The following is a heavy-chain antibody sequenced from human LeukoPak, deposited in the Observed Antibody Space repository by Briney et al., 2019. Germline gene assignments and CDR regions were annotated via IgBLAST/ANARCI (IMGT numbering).Heavy chain of an antibody. CDR2: INHSGST. CDR3: ARVPYDILTGSTYYYGMDV. V-gene: IGHV4-34*01. D-gene: IGHD3-9*01. J-gene: IGHJ6*02. Sequence: SKTLSLTCAVYGGSFSGYYWSWIRQPPGKGLEWIGEINHSGSTNYNPSLKSRVTISVDTSKNQFSLKLSSVTAADTAVYYCARVPYDILTGSTYYYGMDVWGQGTTVTVSS. CDR1: GGSFSGYY.